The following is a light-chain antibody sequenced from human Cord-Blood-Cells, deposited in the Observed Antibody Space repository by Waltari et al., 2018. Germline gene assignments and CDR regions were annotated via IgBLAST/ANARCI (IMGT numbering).Light chain of an antibody. V-gene: IGKV3-15*01. Sequence: EIEMTQPPATLSGSPGERATLSCRASQRVSSNLAWYQQKPGQAPRLLIYGASTSATGIPARFSGSGSGTEFTLTISSLQSEDFAVYYCQQYNNWPPWTFGQGTKVEIK. CDR3: QQYNNWPPWT. J-gene: IGKJ1*01. CDR1: QRVSSN. CDR2: GAS.